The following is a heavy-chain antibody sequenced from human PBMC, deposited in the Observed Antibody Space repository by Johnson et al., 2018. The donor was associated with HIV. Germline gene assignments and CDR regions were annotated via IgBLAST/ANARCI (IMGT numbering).Heavy chain of an antibody. CDR3: CKVVGYCSGGGCYTPGDI. D-gene: IGHD2-15*01. CDR1: GFTLGGSP. Sequence: VQLVESGGGLVQPGGSLKLSCAASGFTLGGSPMHWVRQASGKGLEWIGHIRNKANSYATEYAASVKGRFTISRDDSKNTAYLQMNSLKSEDTAVYYCCKVVGYCSGGGCYTPGDIWGRGTMVTVSS. V-gene: IGHV3-73*01. J-gene: IGHJ3*02. CDR2: IRNKANSYAT.